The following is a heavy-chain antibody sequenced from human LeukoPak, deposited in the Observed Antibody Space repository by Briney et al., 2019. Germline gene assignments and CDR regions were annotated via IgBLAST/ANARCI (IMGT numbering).Heavy chain of an antibody. Sequence: PGGSLRLSCAASGFTFSSYGMHWVRQAPGKGLEWVAFIRYDGSNKYYADSVKGRFTISRDNSKNTLYLQMNSLRAEDTAVYYCAKEGGPYCGGDCYPGDAFDIRGQGTMVTVSS. CDR2: IRYDGSNK. CDR3: AKEGGPYCGGDCYPGDAFDI. D-gene: IGHD2-21*02. J-gene: IGHJ3*02. CDR1: GFTFSSYG. V-gene: IGHV3-30*02.